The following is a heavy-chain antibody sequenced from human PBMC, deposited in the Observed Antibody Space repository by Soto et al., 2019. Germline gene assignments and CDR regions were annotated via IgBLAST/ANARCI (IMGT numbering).Heavy chain of an antibody. J-gene: IGHJ6*02. CDR3: GRNTYYDSGSGYYTVAAASYYYGMDV. D-gene: IGHD3-3*01. CDR2: ISSSSSTI. CDR1: GFTFSSYE. V-gene: IGHV3-48*03. Sequence: PGGSLRLSCAASGFTFSSYEMNWVRQAPGKGLEWVSYISSSSSTINYADSVKGRFTISRDNAKNSLYLQMNSLRAEDTAVYYCGRNTYYDSGSGYYTVAAASYYYGMDVWGQGTTVTVSS.